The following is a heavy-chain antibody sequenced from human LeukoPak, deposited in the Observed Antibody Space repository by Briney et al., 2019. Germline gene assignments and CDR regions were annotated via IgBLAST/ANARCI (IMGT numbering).Heavy chain of an antibody. V-gene: IGHV4-34*01. J-gene: IGHJ6*02. CDR1: GGSFSGYY. Sequence: SETLSLTCAVYGGSFSGYYWSWIRQPPGKGLEWIGEINHSGSTNYNPSLKSRVTISVDTSKNQFSLKLSSVTTADTAVYYCARGGGNKGYGMDVWGQGTTVTVSS. CDR2: INHSGST. CDR3: ARGGGNKGYGMDV. D-gene: IGHD2/OR15-2a*01.